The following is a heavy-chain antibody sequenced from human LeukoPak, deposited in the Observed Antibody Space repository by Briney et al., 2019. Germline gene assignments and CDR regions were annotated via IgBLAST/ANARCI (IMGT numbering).Heavy chain of an antibody. D-gene: IGHD3-10*01. CDR1: GFTLSSNY. CDR3: ANRISGSSS. J-gene: IGHJ5*02. CDR2: IYSGGST. V-gene: IGHV3-53*01. Sequence: GGSLRLSCAASGFTLSSNYMSWVRQAPGKGLEWVSVIYSGGSTYYADSVKGRFTISRDNYKNTVFLQMNSLRAEDTGVYYCANRISGSSSWGQGTLVTVSS.